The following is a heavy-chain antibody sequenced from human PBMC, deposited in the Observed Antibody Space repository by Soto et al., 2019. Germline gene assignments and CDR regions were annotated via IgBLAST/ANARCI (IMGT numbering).Heavy chain of an antibody. J-gene: IGHJ4*02. CDR3: ARGDYDVLTGYYPLDF. Sequence: ASVKVSCKASGYTLTSYYMHWVRQAPGQGLAWMGIINPSGGSTSYVQNYQGRITMTSDTSTTTVYMELSSLRSEDTAVYFCARGDYDVLTGYYPLDFWGQGTLVTVS. D-gene: IGHD3-9*01. CDR2: INPSGGST. V-gene: IGHV1-46*01. CDR1: GYTLTSYY.